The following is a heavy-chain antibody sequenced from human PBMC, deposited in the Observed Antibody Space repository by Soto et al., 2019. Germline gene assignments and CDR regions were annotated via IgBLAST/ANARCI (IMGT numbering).Heavy chain of an antibody. Sequence: EVQLVESGGCLVQPGGSLKLSCAASGFTFSGSAMHWVRQASGKGLEWVGRISSKANSYATAYAASVKGRFTISRDDSKNTAYLEMNSLKTEDTAVYYCARWRGRGSSWYATYYFDYWGQGTLVTVSS. D-gene: IGHD6-13*01. CDR2: ISSKANSYAT. J-gene: IGHJ4*02. V-gene: IGHV3-73*02. CDR1: GFTFSGSA. CDR3: ARWRGRGSSWYATYYFDY.